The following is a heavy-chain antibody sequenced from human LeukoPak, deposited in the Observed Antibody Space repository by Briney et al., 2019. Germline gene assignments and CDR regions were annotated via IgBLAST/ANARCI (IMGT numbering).Heavy chain of an antibody. Sequence: GSLRLSCAASGFTFDTYEMNWVRQAPGKGLEWIGEIYHSGSTNYNPSLKSRVTISVDKSKNQFSLKLSSVTAADTAVYYCARDRYYGSGSYFGYWGQGTLVTVSS. V-gene: IGHV4-4*02. CDR1: GFTFDTYEM. D-gene: IGHD3-10*01. J-gene: IGHJ4*02. CDR2: IYHSGST. CDR3: ARDRYYGSGSYFGY.